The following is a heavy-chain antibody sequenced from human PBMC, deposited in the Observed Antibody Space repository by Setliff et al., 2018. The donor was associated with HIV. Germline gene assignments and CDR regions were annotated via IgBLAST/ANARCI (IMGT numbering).Heavy chain of an antibody. Sequence: SVKVSCKTSGGTFSSYVITWVRQAPGQGLEWMGMIIPMYNIPAYAQKFQGRVTFTADESTSTAYMELSSLSSEDTAVYYCARDQTGVAAAAFGGGSAWSDEGFDIWGQGTMVTVSS. CDR1: GGTFSSYV. J-gene: IGHJ3*02. D-gene: IGHD6-13*01. CDR3: ARDQTGVAAAAFGGGSAWSDEGFDI. CDR2: IIPMYNIP. V-gene: IGHV1-69*13.